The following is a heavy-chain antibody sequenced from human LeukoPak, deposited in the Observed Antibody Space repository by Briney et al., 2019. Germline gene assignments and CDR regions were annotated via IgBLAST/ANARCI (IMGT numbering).Heavy chain of an antibody. CDR1: GGSISNSNYY. V-gene: IGHV4-39*01. CDR3: AMVRGASDY. D-gene: IGHD3-10*01. Sequence: SETLSLTCTVSGGSISNSNYYWGWIRQPPGKGLEWIGNIYYTGSTYYNPSLKSRVTISVDTSKNLFSLKLSSVTAADTAVYYCAMVRGASDYWGQGTLVTVSS. CDR2: IYYTGST. J-gene: IGHJ4*02.